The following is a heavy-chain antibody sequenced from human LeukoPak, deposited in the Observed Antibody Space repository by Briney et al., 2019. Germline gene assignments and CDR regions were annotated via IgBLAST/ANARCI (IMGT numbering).Heavy chain of an antibody. Sequence: HPGGSLRLSCTASGFIVSSYYMSWVRQAPGKGLEWVSLIYSGGTTYYADSVKGRFTISRDNSKNTLYLQMNSLRAEDTAVYYCARDRGWQQFDYWGQGTLVTVSS. CDR1: GFIVSSYY. V-gene: IGHV3-53*01. J-gene: IGHJ4*02. D-gene: IGHD5-24*01. CDR2: IYSGGTT. CDR3: ARDRGWQQFDY.